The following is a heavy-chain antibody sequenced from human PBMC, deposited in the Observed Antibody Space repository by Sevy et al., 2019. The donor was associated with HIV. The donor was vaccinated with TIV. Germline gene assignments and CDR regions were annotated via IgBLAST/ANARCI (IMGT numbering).Heavy chain of an antibody. CDR3: ARGPKVLRFSSPTGEDYYYYMDV. D-gene: IGHD3-3*01. J-gene: IGHJ6*03. CDR1: GYTFSNYG. V-gene: IGHV1-18*01. CDR2: ISAYNGNT. Sequence: ASVKVSCKASGYTFSNYGINWVRQAPGQGLEWMAWISAYNGNTNYAQKLQGRVTMTTDTSTSKAYMELRSLRSDETAVYYCARGPKVLRFSSPTGEDYYYYMDVWGKGTTVTVSS.